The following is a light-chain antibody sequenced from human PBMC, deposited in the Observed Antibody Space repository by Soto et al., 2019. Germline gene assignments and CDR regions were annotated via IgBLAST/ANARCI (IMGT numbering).Light chain of an antibody. Sequence: EIVLTQSPATLSLSPGERATLSCRASQSVSSYLAWYQQKPGQAPRLLIYDASNRATGIPARFSGSGCGTDFTLTISSLEPEDFAVYYCQQRSNQIPFGQGTRLEIK. V-gene: IGKV3-11*01. CDR2: DAS. CDR3: QQRSNQIP. CDR1: QSVSSY. J-gene: IGKJ5*01.